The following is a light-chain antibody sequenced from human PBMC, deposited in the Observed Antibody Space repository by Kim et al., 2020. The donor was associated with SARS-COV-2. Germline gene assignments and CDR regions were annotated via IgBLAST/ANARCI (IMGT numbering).Light chain of an antibody. Sequence: VTIACTGRSSNIGAGYDVNWYQQLPGTAPKVLIYGNINRPSGVPDRFSGSKSVTSASLAITGLQAEDEADYYCQSYDSSLSGSKVFGGGTQLTVL. CDR1: SSNIGAGYD. V-gene: IGLV1-40*01. J-gene: IGLJ3*02. CDR3: QSYDSSLSGSKV. CDR2: GNI.